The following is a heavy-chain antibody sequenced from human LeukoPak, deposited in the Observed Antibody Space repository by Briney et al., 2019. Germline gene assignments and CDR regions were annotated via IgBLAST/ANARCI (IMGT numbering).Heavy chain of an antibody. CDR2: ISAYNGNT. D-gene: IGHD3-10*01. V-gene: IGHV1-18*01. Sequence: GASVKVSCKASGYTFTSYGISWVRQAPGQGLEWMGWISAYNGNTNYAQKLRGRVTMTTDTSTSTAYMELRSLRSDDTAVYYCARWSYYYGSGSRFRAFDIWGQGTMVTVSS. CDR1: GYTFTSYG. CDR3: ARWSYYYGSGSRFRAFDI. J-gene: IGHJ3*02.